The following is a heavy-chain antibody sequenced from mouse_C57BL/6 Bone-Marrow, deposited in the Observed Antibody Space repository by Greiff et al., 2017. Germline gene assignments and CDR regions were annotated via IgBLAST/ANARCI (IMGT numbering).Heavy chain of an antibody. CDR2: IYPGDGDT. CDR1: GYAFSSSW. J-gene: IGHJ2*01. Sequence: QVQLQQSGPELVKPGASVKISCKASGYAFSSSWMNWVKQRPGKGLEWIGRIYPGDGDTNYNGKFKGKATLTADKSSSTAYMQLSSLTSEDSAVYFCARSYSNYGGDYWGQGTTLTVSS. V-gene: IGHV1-82*01. D-gene: IGHD2-5*01. CDR3: ARSYSNYGGDY.